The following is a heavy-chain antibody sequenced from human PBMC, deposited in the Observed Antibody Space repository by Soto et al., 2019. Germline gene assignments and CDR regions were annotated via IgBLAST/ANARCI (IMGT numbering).Heavy chain of an antibody. CDR3: ARDGYYDSSGYYPFDS. D-gene: IGHD3-22*01. CDR2: NIPIFGAQ. Sequence: SVKVSCKASGDSFISHAINWVRQAPGQGLEWMGGNIPIFGAQNYAQKFQGRITMTADESTSTAYMELNSLRSEDTAVYYCARDGYYDSSGYYPFDSWGQGTLVTVSS. V-gene: IGHV1-69*13. CDR1: GDSFISHA. J-gene: IGHJ4*02.